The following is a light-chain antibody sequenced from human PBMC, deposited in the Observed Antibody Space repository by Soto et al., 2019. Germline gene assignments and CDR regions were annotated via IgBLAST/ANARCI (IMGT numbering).Light chain of an antibody. V-gene: IGKV1-5*01. CDR2: DAS. CDR1: QTISSW. Sequence: INLTQSPSTLSRSAGNRFTITCGAGQTISSWSAWYQQKPVKAPKLLXYDASSLESGVPSSFSGSGSGTEFTLTISSLQHEDFSTYYCQQLKSYQRLTFGGGTKVDIK. CDR3: QQLKSYQRLT. J-gene: IGKJ4*01.